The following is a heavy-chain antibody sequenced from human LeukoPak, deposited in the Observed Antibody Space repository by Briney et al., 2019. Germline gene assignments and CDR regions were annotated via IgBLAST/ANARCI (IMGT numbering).Heavy chain of an antibody. Sequence: PGGSLRLSCAASGFTVSSNYMSWVRQAPGKGLEWVSVIYSGGSTYYADSVKGRFTISRDNSKNTLYLQMNSLRAEDTAVYYCAKATRRLIAAAGWWSDPWGQGTLVTVSS. CDR3: AKATRRLIAAAGWWSDP. V-gene: IGHV3-66*01. CDR2: IYSGGST. CDR1: GFTVSSNY. J-gene: IGHJ5*02. D-gene: IGHD6-13*01.